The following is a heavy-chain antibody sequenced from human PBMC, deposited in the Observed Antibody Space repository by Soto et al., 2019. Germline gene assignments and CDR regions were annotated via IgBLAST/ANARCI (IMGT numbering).Heavy chain of an antibody. J-gene: IGHJ6*02. D-gene: IGHD2-2*01. CDR3: ASSYCSSTSCPDYYYYYGMDV. CDR1: GGSFSGYY. Sequence: QVQLQQWGAGLLKPSETLSLTCAVYGGSFSGYYWSWIRQPPGKGLEWIGEINHSGSTNYNPSLKSRVTISVDTSKTQFSLKLSSVTAADTAVYYCASSYCSSTSCPDYYYYYGMDVWGQGTTVTVSS. V-gene: IGHV4-34*01. CDR2: INHSGST.